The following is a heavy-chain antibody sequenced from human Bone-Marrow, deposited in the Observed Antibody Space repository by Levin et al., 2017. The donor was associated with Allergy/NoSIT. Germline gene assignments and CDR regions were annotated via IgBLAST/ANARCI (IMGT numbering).Heavy chain of an antibody. D-gene: IGHD3-3*01. CDR3: ARDGAIFGGDNYFDY. Sequence: SLKISCVGSGFTFDDYAMHWVRQAPGKGLEWVSGISWNSGSIGYADSVKGRFTISRDNAKNSLYLQMNSLRADDTAVYYCARDGAIFGGDNYFDYWGQGTLVTVSS. J-gene: IGHJ4*02. CDR1: GFTFDDYA. CDR2: ISWNSGSI. V-gene: IGHV3-9*01.